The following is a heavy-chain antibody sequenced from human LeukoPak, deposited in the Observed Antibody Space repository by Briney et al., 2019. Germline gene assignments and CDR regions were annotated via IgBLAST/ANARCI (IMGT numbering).Heavy chain of an antibody. V-gene: IGHV3-9*01. CDR3: AKDIGYCSGGSCYYYYYGMDV. D-gene: IGHD2-15*01. CDR2: ISWNSGSI. J-gene: IGHJ6*02. CDR1: GFTFSNSD. Sequence: PGGSLRLSCAASGFTFSNSDMNWVRQAPGKGLEWVSGISWNSGSIGYADSVKGRFTISRDNAKNSLYLQMNSLRAEDTALYYCAKDIGYCSGGSCYYYYYGMDVWGQGTTVTVSS.